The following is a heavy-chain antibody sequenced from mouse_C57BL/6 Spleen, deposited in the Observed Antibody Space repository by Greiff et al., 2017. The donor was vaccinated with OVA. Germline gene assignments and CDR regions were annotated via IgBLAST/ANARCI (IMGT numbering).Heavy chain of an antibody. CDR2: INPNNGGT. CDR3: ARPYYGSSPYWYFDV. CDR1: GYTFTDYN. D-gene: IGHD1-1*01. V-gene: IGHV1-18*01. J-gene: IGHJ1*03. Sequence: VHVKQSGPELVKPGASVKIPCKASGYTFTDYNMDWVKQSHGKSLEWIGDINPNNGGTIYNQKFKGKATLTVDKSSSTAYMELRSLTSEDTAVYYCARPYYGSSPYWYFDVWGTGTTVTVSS.